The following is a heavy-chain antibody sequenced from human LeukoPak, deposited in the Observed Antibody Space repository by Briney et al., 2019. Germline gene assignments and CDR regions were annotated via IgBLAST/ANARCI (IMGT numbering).Heavy chain of an antibody. J-gene: IGHJ4*02. D-gene: IGHD6-13*01. CDR3: ARAPFIAAATFFDY. V-gene: IGHV4-59*12. CDR1: GGSISSYY. CDR2: IYYSGST. Sequence: PSETLSLTCTVSGGSISSYYWSWIRQPPGKGLEWIGYIYYSGSTNYNPSLKSRVTISVDKSKNQFSLKLSSVTAADTAVYYCARAPFIAAATFFDYWGQGTLVTVSS.